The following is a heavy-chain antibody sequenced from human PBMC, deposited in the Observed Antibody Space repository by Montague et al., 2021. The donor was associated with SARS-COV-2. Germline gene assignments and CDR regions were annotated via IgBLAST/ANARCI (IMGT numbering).Heavy chain of an antibody. J-gene: IGHJ4*02. CDR2: SYYSWST. V-gene: IGHV4-59*01. Sequence: SETLSLTCAVSGGSISSYYWSWIRQPPGKGLEWIGYSYYSWSTNYIPSLKSRVTISVDTSKNQFSLKLSSVTAADTAVYYCARGFDYWGQGTLVTVSS. CDR3: ARGFDY. CDR1: GGSISSYY.